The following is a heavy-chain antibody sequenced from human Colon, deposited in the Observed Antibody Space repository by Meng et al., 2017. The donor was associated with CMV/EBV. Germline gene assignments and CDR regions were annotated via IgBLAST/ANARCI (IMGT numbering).Heavy chain of an antibody. CDR1: GFTFDNSV. D-gene: IGHD1-26*01. CDR3: AADHLKNQELYADHYYYAMDV. CDR2: IVVDSGNT. Sequence: SVKVSCKASGFTFDNSVVQWVRQARGQHLEWMGWIVVDSGNTHYAPQFQERVTITRDRSTGTAYLEVGGLRSGDTAVYFCAADHLKNQELYADHYYYAMDVWGQGTTVTVSS. V-gene: IGHV1-58*01. J-gene: IGHJ6*02.